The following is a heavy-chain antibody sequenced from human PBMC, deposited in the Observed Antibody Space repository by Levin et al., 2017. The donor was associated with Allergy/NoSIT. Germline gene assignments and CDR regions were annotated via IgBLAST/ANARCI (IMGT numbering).Heavy chain of an antibody. D-gene: IGHD5-18*01. CDR1: GFTFSSYS. J-gene: IGHJ4*02. CDR2: ISSSSSYI. CDR3: AKEPQDTAMVTGYYFDY. V-gene: IGHV3-21*01. Sequence: GGSLRLSCAASGFTFSSYSMNWVRQAPGKGLEWVSSISSSSSYIYYADSVKGRFTISRDNAKNSLYLQMNSLRAEDTAVYYCAKEPQDTAMVTGYYFDYWGQGTLVTVSS.